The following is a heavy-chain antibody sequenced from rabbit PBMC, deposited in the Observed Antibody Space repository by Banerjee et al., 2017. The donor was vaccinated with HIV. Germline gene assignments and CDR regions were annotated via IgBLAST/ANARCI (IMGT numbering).Heavy chain of an antibody. D-gene: IGHD8-1*01. Sequence: QEQLEESGGGLVKPGGTLTLTCTASGFSFSNGNINWVRQAPGKGLEWIALMWMQSGSIDYATWAKGRFTISKTSSTTVTLQMTSLTAADTATYFCAREHGGVSYAFDIWGPGTLVTVS. J-gene: IGHJ2*01. CDR3: AREHGGVSYAFDI. CDR1: GFSFSNGN. V-gene: IGHV1S45*01. CDR2: MWMQSGSI.